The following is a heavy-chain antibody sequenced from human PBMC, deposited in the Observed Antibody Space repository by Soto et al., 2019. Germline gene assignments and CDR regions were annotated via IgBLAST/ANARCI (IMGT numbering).Heavy chain of an antibody. CDR3: AKSRVVPYFDR. V-gene: IGHV3-9*01. Sequence: EVQLVQSGGGLVQPGRSLRLSCAATGFAFDEYVMHWVRQAPGKGLEWVGSIGWNGASIDYADSVNGRFTISRDNAKNSLFLQMNSLTTEDTALYFCAKSRVVPYFDRWGQGTLVTVSS. CDR2: IGWNGASI. D-gene: IGHD2-2*01. J-gene: IGHJ4*02. CDR1: GFAFDEYV.